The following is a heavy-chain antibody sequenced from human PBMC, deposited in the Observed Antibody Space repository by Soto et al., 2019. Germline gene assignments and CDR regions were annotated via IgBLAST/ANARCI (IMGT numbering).Heavy chain of an antibody. D-gene: IGHD4-17*01. Sequence: PSETLSLTCTVSGGSVSSGSYYWSWIRQPPGKGLEWIGYIYYSGSTNYNPSLKSRVTISVDTSKNQFSLKLSSVTAADTAVYYCAGGNDYAKIGYWGQGAQVTVSS. CDR1: GGSVSSGSYY. CDR3: AGGNDYAKIGY. J-gene: IGHJ4*02. CDR2: IYYSGST. V-gene: IGHV4-61*01.